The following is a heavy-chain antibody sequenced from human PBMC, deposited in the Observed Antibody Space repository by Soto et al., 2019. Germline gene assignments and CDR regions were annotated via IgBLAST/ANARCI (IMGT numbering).Heavy chain of an antibody. V-gene: IGHV1-69*08. Sequence: QVQLVQSWAEVKKPGSSVKVSCKASGGTFSSYTISWVRQAPGQGLEWMGRIIPILGIANYAQKFQGRVTITADKSTSTAYMELSSLRSEDTAVYYCARDPPYSSGWYPWSDDAFDIWGEGTIVAVSS. CDR2: IIPILGIA. J-gene: IGHJ3*02. CDR3: ARDPPYSSGWYPWSDDAFDI. D-gene: IGHD6-19*01. CDR1: GGTFSSYT.